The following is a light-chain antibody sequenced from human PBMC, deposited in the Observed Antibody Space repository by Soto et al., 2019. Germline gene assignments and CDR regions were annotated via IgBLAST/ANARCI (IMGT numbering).Light chain of an antibody. V-gene: IGLV2-14*03. Sequence: QSVLTQPASVYGSTGQSITISCTGSSSDVGGYNYVSWYQHLPGKAPELMIYDVSNRPSGVSNRFSGSKSGNTASLTISGLQAEDEADYYCNSYTSSGTYVFGTGTKVTVL. CDR3: NSYTSSGTYV. CDR2: DVS. CDR1: SSDVGGYNY. J-gene: IGLJ1*01.